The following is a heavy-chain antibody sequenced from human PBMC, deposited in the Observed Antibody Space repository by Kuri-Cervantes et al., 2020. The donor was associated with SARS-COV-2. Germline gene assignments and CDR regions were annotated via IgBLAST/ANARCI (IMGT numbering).Heavy chain of an antibody. D-gene: IGHD7-27*01. Sequence: ASVKVSCKASGYTFTGYYIHWVRQAPGQGLEWMGWINPNFGGTNYAQEFQGRVTMTRDTSISTAYMNLSSLRSDDTAVYYCARAESETGHTLYFGSWGQGTLVTVSS. CDR3: ARAESETGHTLYFGS. CDR2: INPNFGGT. CDR1: GYTFTGYY. J-gene: IGHJ4*02. V-gene: IGHV1-2*02.